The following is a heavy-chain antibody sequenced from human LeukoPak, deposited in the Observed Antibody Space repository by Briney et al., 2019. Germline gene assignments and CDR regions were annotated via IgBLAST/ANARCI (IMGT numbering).Heavy chain of an antibody. CDR3: ARLYCSSTSCYTFDY. CDR2: ISSSSSYI. Sequence: PGGSLRLSCAASGFTFSSYSMNWVRQAPGKGLEWVSSISSSSSYIYYADSVKGRFTISRGNAKNSLYLQMNSLRAEDTAVYYCARLYCSSTSCYTFDYWGQGTLVTVSS. CDR1: GFTFSSYS. D-gene: IGHD2-2*02. V-gene: IGHV3-21*01. J-gene: IGHJ4*02.